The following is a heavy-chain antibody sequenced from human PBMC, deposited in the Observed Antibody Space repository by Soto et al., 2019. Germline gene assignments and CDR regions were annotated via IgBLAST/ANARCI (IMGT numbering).Heavy chain of an antibody. CDR1: GGSISSGGYS. D-gene: IGHD2-15*01. Sequence: QLQLQESGSGLVKPSQTLSLTCAVSGGSISSGGYSWSWIGQPPGKGLEWIGYIYHSGSTYYNPSLKSRVTILVDRSMNQFSLKLSSVTAADSAVYYCARGEVVALGYWGQGTLVTVSS. CDR3: ARGEVVALGY. V-gene: IGHV4-30-2*01. CDR2: IYHSGST. J-gene: IGHJ4*02.